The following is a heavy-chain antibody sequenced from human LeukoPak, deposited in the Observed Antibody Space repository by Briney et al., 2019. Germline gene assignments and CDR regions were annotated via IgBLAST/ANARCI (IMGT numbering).Heavy chain of an antibody. D-gene: IGHD3-9*01. Sequence: SQTLSLTCTVSGYSISDGYYWGWIRQPPGKGLEWIATIYHGGSTYYNPSLESRVTISLDTSKNHFSLNLTSVTAADTAMYYCARVAERTWLPYDAAFDIWGRGTMVTVSS. CDR1: GYSISDGYY. V-gene: IGHV4-38-2*02. J-gene: IGHJ3*02. CDR3: ARVAERTWLPYDAAFDI. CDR2: IYHGGST.